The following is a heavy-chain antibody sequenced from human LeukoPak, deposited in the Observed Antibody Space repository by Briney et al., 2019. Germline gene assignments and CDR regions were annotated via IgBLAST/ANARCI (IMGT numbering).Heavy chain of an antibody. CDR2: IFYTGST. J-gene: IGHJ4*02. CDR1: GGSISSYY. V-gene: IGHV4-59*12. CDR3: ATTWYYYDSSGYNY. D-gene: IGHD3-22*01. Sequence: SETLSLTCTVSGGSISSYYWSWIRQPPGKGLEWIGYIFYTGSTNYNPSLKSRVTISVDTSKNQFSLKLSSVTAADTAVYYCATTWYYYDSSGYNYWGQGTLVTVSS.